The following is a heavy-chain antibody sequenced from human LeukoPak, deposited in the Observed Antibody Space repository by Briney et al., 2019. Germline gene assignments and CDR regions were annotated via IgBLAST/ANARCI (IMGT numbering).Heavy chain of an antibody. Sequence: ASVKVSCKASGYTFTSYAMNWVRQAPGQGLEWRGWINTNTGNPTYAQGFTGRFVFSLDTSVSTAYLQISSLKAEDTAVYYCARDSSGWYAGAFDIWGQGTMVTVSS. V-gene: IGHV7-4-1*02. D-gene: IGHD6-19*01. CDR1: GYTFTSYA. CDR2: INTNTGNP. CDR3: ARDSSGWYAGAFDI. J-gene: IGHJ3*02.